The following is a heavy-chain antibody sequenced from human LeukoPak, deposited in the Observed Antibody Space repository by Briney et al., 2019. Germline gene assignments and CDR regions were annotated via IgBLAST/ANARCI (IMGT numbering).Heavy chain of an antibody. D-gene: IGHD3-16*01. CDR1: GFTFSSYS. CDR3: ARDWGYYYYYGMDV. Sequence: GGSLRLSCAASGFTFSSYSMNWVRQAPGKGLEWVSSISSSSSYIYYADSVKGRFTISKDNAKNSLYLQMNSLRAEDTAVYYCARDWGYYYYYGMDVWGQGTTVTVSS. CDR2: ISSSSSYI. V-gene: IGHV3-21*01. J-gene: IGHJ6*02.